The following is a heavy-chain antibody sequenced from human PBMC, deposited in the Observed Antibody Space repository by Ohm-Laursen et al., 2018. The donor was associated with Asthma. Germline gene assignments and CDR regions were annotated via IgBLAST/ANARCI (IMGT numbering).Heavy chain of an antibody. J-gene: IGHJ6*02. CDR1: GFTFSSYA. CDR3: ARDLWEGATYSNVGYYYGMDV. D-gene: IGHD1-26*01. CDR2: ISYDGSNK. Sequence: SLRLSCAASGFTFSSYAMHWVRQAPGKGLEWVAVISYDGSNKYYADSVKGRFTISRDNSENTLYLQMNSLRAEDTAVYYCARDLWEGATYSNVGYYYGMDVWGQGTTVTVSS. V-gene: IGHV3-30-3*01.